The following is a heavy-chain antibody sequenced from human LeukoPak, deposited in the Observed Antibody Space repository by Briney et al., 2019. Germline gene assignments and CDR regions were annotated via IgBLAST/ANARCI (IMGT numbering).Heavy chain of an antibody. V-gene: IGHV4-4*07. CDR2: IYTSGST. J-gene: IGHJ6*03. CDR3: ACLSSSDYFLRYYYYMVV. CDR1: GGTFSSYD. Sequence: PSETLSLTCTASGGTFSSYDWSWIRQPAGKGLEWIGRIYTSGSTNYNPSLKSRVTISVDKSKNQFSLKLSSVTAADTAVYYCACLSSSDYFLRYYYYMVVWGKGTTVTVSS. D-gene: IGHD3-22*01.